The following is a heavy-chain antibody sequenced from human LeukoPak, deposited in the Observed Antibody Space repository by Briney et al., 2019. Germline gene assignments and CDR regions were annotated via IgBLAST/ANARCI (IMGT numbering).Heavy chain of an antibody. CDR2: INHSGST. J-gene: IGHJ6*03. D-gene: IGHD2-2*01. V-gene: IGHV4-34*01. CDR1: GGSFSGYY. CDR3: ARVTRYQLLYYYYYMDV. Sequence: SETLSLTCGVYGGSFSGYYWSWIRQPPGKGLEWIGEINHSGSTNYNPSLKSRVTISVDTSENQFSLKLSSVTAADTAVYYCARVTRYQLLYYYYYMDVWGKGTTVTVSS.